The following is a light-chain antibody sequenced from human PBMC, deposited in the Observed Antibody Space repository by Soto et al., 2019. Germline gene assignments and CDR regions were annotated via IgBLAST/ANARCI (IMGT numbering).Light chain of an antibody. J-gene: IGKJ1*01. CDR2: GAS. CDR3: QQTSAFPRT. CDR1: QGISNS. Sequence: DIQMTQSPSSVSASVGDRVTFTCRASQGISNSLAWYQQTPGKAPKLLLRGASSLHRGVPSRFSGGGAGTEFTLTISSLQPEDFATYYCQQTSAFPRTFGQGTKVDVK. V-gene: IGKV1-12*01.